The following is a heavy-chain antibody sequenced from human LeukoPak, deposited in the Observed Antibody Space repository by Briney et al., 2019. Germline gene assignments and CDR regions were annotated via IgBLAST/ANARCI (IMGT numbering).Heavy chain of an antibody. D-gene: IGHD2-8*02. CDR3: AKDQPYCTGGVCYTEDY. J-gene: IGHJ4*02. CDR1: GFTFSSNS. V-gene: IGHV3-48*01. Sequence: GGSLRLSCAASGFTFSSNSMNWVRQAPGKGLEWVSYISSGSSTIYFADSVKGRFTISRDNAKNSLFLQMNSLRAEDTAVYYCAKDQPYCTGGVCYTEDYWGQGTLVTVSS. CDR2: ISSGSSTI.